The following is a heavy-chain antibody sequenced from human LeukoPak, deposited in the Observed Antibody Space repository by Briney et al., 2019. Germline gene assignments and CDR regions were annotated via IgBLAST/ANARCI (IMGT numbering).Heavy chain of an antibody. J-gene: IGHJ4*02. CDR2: INHSGSTS. D-gene: IGHD6-13*01. CDR3: ARLLRAAAGTGEVDY. V-gene: IGHV4-34*01. Sequence: SETLSLTCAVYGESFSGYFWNWIRQPPGKGLEWIGEINHSGSTSNHNPSLKSRVTMSVDTSKNQFSLKLSSVTAADTAVYYCARLLRAAAGTGEVDYWGQGTLVTVSS. CDR1: GESFSGYF.